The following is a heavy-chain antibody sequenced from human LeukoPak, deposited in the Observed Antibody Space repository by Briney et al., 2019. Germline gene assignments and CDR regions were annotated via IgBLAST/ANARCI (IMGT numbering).Heavy chain of an antibody. CDR3: VKDPIAEVGTRGFDY. Sequence: GGSLRLSCTASGFTFSNYGIHWVRQAPGKGLEWVAFILSDATKSYYVDSVRGRFTLSRDNSKNTVYLQMNSLRVEDTAVYHCVKDPIAEVGTRGFDYWGQGTLVAVSS. CDR1: GFTFSNYG. CDR2: ILSDATKS. D-gene: IGHD6-13*01. J-gene: IGHJ4*02. V-gene: IGHV3-30*02.